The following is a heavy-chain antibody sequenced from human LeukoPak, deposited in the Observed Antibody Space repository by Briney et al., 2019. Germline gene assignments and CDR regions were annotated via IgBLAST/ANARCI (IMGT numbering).Heavy chain of an antibody. V-gene: IGHV5-51*01. CDR1: GYSFSNYW. CDR2: IYPGDSDT. J-gene: IGHJ4*02. D-gene: IGHD6-13*01. CDR3: ARRSSWYAVDY. Sequence: GESLKISCKGSGYSFSNYWIGWVRQMPGKGLEWMGIIYPGDSDTRYSPSFQGQVTISADKSISTAYLQWGSLKASDTAMYYCARRSSWYAVDYWGQGTLVTVSS.